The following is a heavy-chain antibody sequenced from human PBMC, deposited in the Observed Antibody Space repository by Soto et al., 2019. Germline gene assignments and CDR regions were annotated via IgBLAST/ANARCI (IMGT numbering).Heavy chain of an antibody. CDR1: GFTFGDYA. D-gene: IGHD3-10*01. CDR2: IRSKAYGGKT. Sequence: GGSLRLSCTASGFTFGDYAMSWFRQAPGKGLEGVGFIRSKAYGGKTEYAASVKGRFTISRDDSKSIAYLQMNSLKTEDTAVYYCAKDLFSMVRGASYYSYGMDVWGQGTTVTVSS. CDR3: AKDLFSMVRGASYYSYGMDV. V-gene: IGHV3-49*03. J-gene: IGHJ6*02.